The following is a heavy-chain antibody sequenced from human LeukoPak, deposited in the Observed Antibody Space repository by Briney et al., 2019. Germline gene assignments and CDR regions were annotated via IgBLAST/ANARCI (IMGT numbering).Heavy chain of an antibody. CDR3: ARGRMDSNYYYYYYMDV. D-gene: IGHD3-22*01. V-gene: IGHV4-59*12. J-gene: IGHJ6*03. CDR1: GGSINGYY. Sequence: SETLSLTCTVSGGSINGYYWSWIRQPPGKGLEWIGYIYYTGSTSYNPSLNSRATISLDTSKMQFSLKLSSVTAADTAVYYCARGRMDSNYYYYYYMDVWAKGTTVTVSS. CDR2: IYYTGST.